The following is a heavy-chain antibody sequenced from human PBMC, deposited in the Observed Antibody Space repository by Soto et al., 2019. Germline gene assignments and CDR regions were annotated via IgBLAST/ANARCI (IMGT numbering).Heavy chain of an antibody. Sequence: SETLSLTCTVSGGSISSSSYYWGWIRQPPGKGLEWIGSVYYSGSTYYNPSLKSRVTISVDTSKNQFSLKLSSVTAADTAVYYCARHRGIEYSSSPDYYYYGMDVWGQGTTVTVSS. D-gene: IGHD6-6*01. CDR2: VYYSGST. CDR1: GGSISSSSYY. V-gene: IGHV4-39*01. CDR3: ARHRGIEYSSSPDYYYYGMDV. J-gene: IGHJ6*02.